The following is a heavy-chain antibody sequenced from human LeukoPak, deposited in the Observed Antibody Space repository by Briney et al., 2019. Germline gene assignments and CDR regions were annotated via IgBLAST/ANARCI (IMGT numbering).Heavy chain of an antibody. V-gene: IGHV3-9*01. CDR1: GFTFDDYA. CDR2: ISWNSGSI. CDR3: AKVRAVAGPGLFYYYYMDV. J-gene: IGHJ6*03. D-gene: IGHD6-19*01. Sequence: GGSLRLSCAASGFTFDDYAMHWVRQAPGKGLEWVSGISWNSGSIGYADSVKGRFTISRDNAKNSLYPQMNSLRAEDTALYYCAKVRAVAGPGLFYYYYMDVWGKGTTVTVSS.